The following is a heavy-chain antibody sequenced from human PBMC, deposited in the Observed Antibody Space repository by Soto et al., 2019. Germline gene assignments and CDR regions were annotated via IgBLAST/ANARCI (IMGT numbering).Heavy chain of an antibody. CDR3: ARGPYSSGWYTLDY. D-gene: IGHD6-19*01. V-gene: IGHV1-3*01. Sequence: QVQLVQSGAEVKKPGASVKVSCKASGYTCTSYAMHGVRQAPGQRLAWMGWINAGNGNTKYSQKFQGSGTITRDTAERTAYMELSSLRSEDTAVYYCARGPYSSGWYTLDYWGQGTLVTVSS. J-gene: IGHJ4*02. CDR1: GYTCTSYA. CDR2: INAGNGNT.